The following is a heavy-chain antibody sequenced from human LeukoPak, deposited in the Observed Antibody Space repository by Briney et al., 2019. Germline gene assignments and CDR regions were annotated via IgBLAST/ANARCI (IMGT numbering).Heavy chain of an antibody. Sequence: GRSLRLSCAASGFTFSTYGMHWVRQAPGKGLEWVAVISYHGTNKYYADSVKGRFTISRDNSRNTLYLQMNSLRAEDTAVYYCAKYSGYGDHADWFDPWGQGTLVTVSS. CDR1: GFTFSTYG. D-gene: IGHD4-17*01. CDR2: ISYHGTNK. V-gene: IGHV3-30*18. J-gene: IGHJ5*02. CDR3: AKYSGYGDHADWFDP.